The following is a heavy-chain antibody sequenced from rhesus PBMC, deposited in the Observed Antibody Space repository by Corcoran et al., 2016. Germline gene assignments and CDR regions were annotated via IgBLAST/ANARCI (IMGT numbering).Heavy chain of an antibody. CDR2: ISSASSYI. CDR1: GFTFGVYG. CDR3: TTMTTVATT. D-gene: IGHD4-29*01. Sequence: EVQLVESGGGLVQPGGSLRLSCAASGFTFGVYGMPWVRKAPGKGLEGVSSISSASSYINYADSVKGRFTISRDNAKNSLSLQMSSLRAEDTAVYYCTTMTTVATTWGQGVLVTVSS. V-gene: IGHV3-183*01. J-gene: IGHJ4*01.